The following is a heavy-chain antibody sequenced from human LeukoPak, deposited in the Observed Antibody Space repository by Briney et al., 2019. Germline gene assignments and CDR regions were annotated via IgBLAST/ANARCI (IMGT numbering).Heavy chain of an antibody. CDR2: ISAYNGHT. D-gene: IGHD1-26*01. CDR1: GYTFTGYY. J-gene: IGHJ3*02. Sequence: GASVKVSCKASGYTFTGYYMHWVRQAPGQGLEWMGWISAYNGHTNYAQILQGRVTMTTDTSASTAYMELRNLRSDDTAVYYCATGGRWELPRPYAFEIWGQGTMVTVSS. V-gene: IGHV1-18*04. CDR3: ATGGRWELPRPYAFEI.